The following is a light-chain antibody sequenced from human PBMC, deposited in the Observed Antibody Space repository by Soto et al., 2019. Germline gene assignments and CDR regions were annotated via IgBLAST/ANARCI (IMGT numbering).Light chain of an antibody. V-gene: IGKV1-39*01. CDR3: QQSYITPYT. CDR1: QTFSNY. J-gene: IGKJ2*01. CDR2: MAS. Sequence: DIQMTQSPSSLSASVGDRVTITCRASQTFSNYLNWYQQKPGKAPRLLIYMASTLQSGVPSRFSGSGSGPDFTLTISSLQPEDSAIYYCQQSYITPYTFGQGTKLEIK.